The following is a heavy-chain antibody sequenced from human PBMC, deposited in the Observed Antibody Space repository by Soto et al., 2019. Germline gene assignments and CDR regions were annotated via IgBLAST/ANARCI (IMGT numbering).Heavy chain of an antibody. CDR2: IYYSGST. J-gene: IGHJ4*02. V-gene: IGHV4-30-4*01. CDR1: GGSISSGDYY. CDR3: ATIKLGSNRLDY. Sequence: QVQLQESGPGLVKPSQTLSLTCTVSGGSISSGDYYWSWIRQPPGKGLEWIGYIYYSGSTYYNPSLKSRITISVDTSKNHFSLKLSSVTAADTAVYYCATIKLGSNRLDYWGQGTLVTVSS. D-gene: IGHD3-10*01.